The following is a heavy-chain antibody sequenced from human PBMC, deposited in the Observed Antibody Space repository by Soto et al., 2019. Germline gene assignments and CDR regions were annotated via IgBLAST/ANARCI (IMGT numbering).Heavy chain of an antibody. CDR3: ARVGYCSSTSCYTFDY. CDR1: GGYFCGYY. CDR2: INHSGST. J-gene: IGHJ4*02. V-gene: IGHV4-34*01. D-gene: IGHD2-2*02. Sequence: SEPLSLTSAVYGGYFCGYYWRWIRQPQGKGLEWIGEINHSGSTNYTPSLESRLTVSVDTSKNQFSLKMSSVTAADTAEYYCARVGYCSSTSCYTFDYCGQGTLVTVSS.